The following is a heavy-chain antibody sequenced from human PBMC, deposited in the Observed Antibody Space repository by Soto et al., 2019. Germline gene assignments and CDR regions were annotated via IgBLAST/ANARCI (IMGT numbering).Heavy chain of an antibody. V-gene: IGHV4-59*01. CDR3: AREKGITGLFDY. D-gene: IGHD1-20*01. J-gene: IGHJ4*02. CDR1: GGSISSYY. CDR2: IYYSGST. Sequence: SETLSLTCTVSGGSISSYYWNWIRQPPGKGLEWIGYIYYSGSTNYNPSLKSRVTISVDTSKNQFSLKLSSVTAADTAVYYCAREKGITGLFDYWGKGTLVTVSS.